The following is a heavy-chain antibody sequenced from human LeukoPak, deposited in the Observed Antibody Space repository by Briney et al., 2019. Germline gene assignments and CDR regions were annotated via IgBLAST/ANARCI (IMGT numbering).Heavy chain of an antibody. CDR2: INHSGST. D-gene: IGHD3-10*01. CDR1: GGSFSGYY. Sequence: SETLSLTCAVYGGSFSGYYWSWIRQPPGKGLEWIGEINHSGSTNYNPSLKSRVIISVDTSKNQFSLKLSSVTAADTAVYYCARRRGLWFGESDLGYWGQGTLVTVSS. CDR3: ARRRGLWFGESDLGY. V-gene: IGHV4-34*01. J-gene: IGHJ4*02.